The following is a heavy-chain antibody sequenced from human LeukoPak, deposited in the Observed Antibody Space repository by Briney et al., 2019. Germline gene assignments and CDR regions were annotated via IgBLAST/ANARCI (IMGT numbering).Heavy chain of an antibody. Sequence: ASVTVSCKASGYTFTGYYMRWVRQAPGQGLEWMGWINPNSGGTNYAQKFQGRVTMTRDTSISTAYMELSRLRSDDTAVYYCARAYRGWLQFSPDYWGQGTLVTVSS. CDR3: ARAYRGWLQFSPDY. J-gene: IGHJ4*02. CDR1: GYTFTGYY. CDR2: INPNSGGT. V-gene: IGHV1-2*02. D-gene: IGHD5-24*01.